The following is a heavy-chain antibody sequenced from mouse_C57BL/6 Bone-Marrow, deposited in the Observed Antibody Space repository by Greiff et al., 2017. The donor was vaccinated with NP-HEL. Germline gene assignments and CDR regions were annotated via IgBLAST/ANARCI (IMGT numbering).Heavy chain of an antibody. CDR2: IYPRSGNT. D-gene: IGHD1-1*01. CDR3: ARRDYYPYFDY. CDR1: GYTFTSYG. V-gene: IGHV1-81*01. Sequence: VQLQQSGAELARPGASVKLSCKASGYTFTSYGISWVKQRTGQGLEWIGEIYPRSGNTYYNEKFKGKATLTEDKSSSTAYMELRSLTSEDSAVYFCARRDYYPYFDYWGQGTTLTVSS. J-gene: IGHJ2*01.